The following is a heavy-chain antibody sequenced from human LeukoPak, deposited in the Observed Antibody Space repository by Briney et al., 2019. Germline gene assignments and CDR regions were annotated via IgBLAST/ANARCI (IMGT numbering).Heavy chain of an antibody. J-gene: IGHJ4*02. CDR2: ISSSSSTI. CDR1: GFTFSSYS. V-gene: IGHV3-48*01. CDR3: ARDQDSSSWYLLIGSGLRSWAFDY. Sequence: PGGSLRLSCAASGFTFSSYSMNWVRQAPGKGLEWVSYISSSSSTIYYADSVKGRFTISRDNAKNSLYLQMNSLRAEDTAVYYCARDQDSSSWYLLIGSGLRSWAFDYWGQGTLVTVSS. D-gene: IGHD6-13*01.